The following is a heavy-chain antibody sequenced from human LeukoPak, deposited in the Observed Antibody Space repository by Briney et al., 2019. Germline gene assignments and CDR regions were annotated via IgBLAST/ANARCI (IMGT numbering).Heavy chain of an antibody. Sequence: SETLSLTCTVSGGSISSYYWSWIRQPPGKGLEWIGYIYYSGSTNYNPSLKSRVTIPVDTSKNQFSLKLSSVTAADTAVYYCARADYGARGYFDYWGQGTLVTVSS. J-gene: IGHJ4*02. CDR1: GGSISSYY. D-gene: IGHD4-17*01. CDR3: ARADYGARGYFDY. V-gene: IGHV4-59*01. CDR2: IYYSGST.